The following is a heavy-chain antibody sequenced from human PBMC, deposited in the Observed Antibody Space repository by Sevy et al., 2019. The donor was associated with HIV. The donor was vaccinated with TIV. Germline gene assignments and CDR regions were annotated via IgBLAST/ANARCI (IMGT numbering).Heavy chain of an antibody. CDR3: AKVTHGYNPGAAYFDY. V-gene: IGHV3-23*01. Sequence: GGSLRLSCAASGFTFSRYAMSWVRQAPGKGLEWVSAISGSGGSTYYADSVKGRFTISRDNSKNTLYLQMNSLRAEDTAVYYCAKVTHGYNPGAAYFDYWGQGTLVTVSS. J-gene: IGHJ4*02. CDR1: GFTFSRYA. CDR2: ISGSGGST. D-gene: IGHD5-12*01.